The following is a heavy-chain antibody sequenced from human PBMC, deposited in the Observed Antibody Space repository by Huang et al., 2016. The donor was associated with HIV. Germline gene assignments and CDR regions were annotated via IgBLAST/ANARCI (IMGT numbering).Heavy chain of an antibody. J-gene: IGHJ4*02. V-gene: IGHV7-4-1*02. CDR3: ARYRLTGTFLDS. CDR1: GYTFTTYR. Sequence: QVQLVQSGSELRKTGASVKVSCKASGYTFTTYRLIWVRQAPGQGLEWMGCINTKTGKPTYAQGFTGRFVFSLDTTVNTAYLQISSLKTDDTAKYFCARYRLTGTFLDSWGQGTQVTVSS. D-gene: IGHD3-9*01. CDR2: INTKTGKP.